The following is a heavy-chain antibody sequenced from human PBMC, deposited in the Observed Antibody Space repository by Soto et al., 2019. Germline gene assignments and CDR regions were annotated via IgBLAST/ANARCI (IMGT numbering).Heavy chain of an antibody. J-gene: IGHJ4*02. V-gene: IGHV3-30*18. CDR1: GFTFSSYG. CDR3: AKFILWFGELFY. Sequence: PGGSLRLSCAASGFTFSSYGMHWVRQAPGKGLEWVAVISYDGSNKYYADSVKGRFTISRDNSKNTLYLQMNSLRAEDTAVYYCAKFILWFGELFYWGQGTLVTVS. D-gene: IGHD3-10*01. CDR2: ISYDGSNK.